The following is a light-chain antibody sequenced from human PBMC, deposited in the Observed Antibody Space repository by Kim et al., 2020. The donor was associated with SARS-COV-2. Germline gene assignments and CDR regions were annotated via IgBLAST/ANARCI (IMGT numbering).Light chain of an antibody. Sequence: EIVLTQSPGTLSLSPGESATLSCRASQSVSSSYLAWYQQNPGQAPRLLIDGASSRATGIPDRFSGSWSGADFTLTISRLESEDFAVYYCQQYGSSPVTFGGGTKVDIK. CDR1: QSVSSSY. V-gene: IGKV3-20*01. CDR2: GAS. J-gene: IGKJ4*01. CDR3: QQYGSSPVT.